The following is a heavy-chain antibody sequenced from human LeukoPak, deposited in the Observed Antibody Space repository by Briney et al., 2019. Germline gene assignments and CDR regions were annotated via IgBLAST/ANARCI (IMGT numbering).Heavy chain of an antibody. CDR1: GYSISSGYY. D-gene: IGHD3-22*01. J-gene: IGHJ4*02. CDR3: ARDLDYYDSSGYLDY. Sequence: SETLSLTCTVSGYSISSGYYWGWIRQPPGKGLEWIGSIYHSGSTYYNPSLKSRVTMSVDTSKNQFSLKLSSETAADTAVYYCARDLDYYDSSGYLDYWGQGTLVTVSS. V-gene: IGHV4-38-2*02. CDR2: IYHSGST.